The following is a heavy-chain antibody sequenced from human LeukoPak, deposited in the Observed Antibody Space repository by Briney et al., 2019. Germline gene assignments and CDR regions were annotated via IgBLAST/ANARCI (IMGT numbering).Heavy chain of an antibody. CDR1: GFIFSNYA. V-gene: IGHV3-23*01. Sequence: GGSLRLSCATSGFIFSNYAVNWVRQAPGKVLEWVSGIIGSGGTAYYADSVKGRFTISRDNSKNTLYLQMNSLRAEDTALYYCAKDINWASFESWGQGTLVTVSS. CDR2: IIGSGGTA. J-gene: IGHJ4*02. CDR3: AKDINWASFES. D-gene: IGHD7-27*01.